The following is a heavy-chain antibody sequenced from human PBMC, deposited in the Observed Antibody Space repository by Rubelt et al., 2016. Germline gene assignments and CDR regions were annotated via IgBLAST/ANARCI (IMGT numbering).Heavy chain of an antibody. V-gene: IGHV4-31*03. D-gene: IGHD3-10*01. CDR3: AGDSGSGIFDY. CDR2: IYYSGST. Sequence: QVQLQESGPGLVKPSQTLSLTCTVSGGSISSGGYYWSWIRQHPGKGLEWIGYIYYSGSTCYHPSLTSRVTKSVDTSKSQISLKLSSVTAADTAVYYCAGDSGSGIFDYWGQGTLVTVSS. CDR1: GGSISSGGYY. J-gene: IGHJ4*02.